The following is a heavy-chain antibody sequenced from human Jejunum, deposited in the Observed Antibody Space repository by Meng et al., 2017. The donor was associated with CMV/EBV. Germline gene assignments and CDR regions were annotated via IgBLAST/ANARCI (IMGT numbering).Heavy chain of an antibody. D-gene: IGHD5/OR15-5a*01. Sequence: FTVDDYAMHRIRQAPGKGLEWVSGVYWNGDNIGYAASVKGRFTISKDNTKKSLYLQMNSLRSEDTALYFCARGHHVTGVYYSLTVWGQGTTVTVSS. CDR1: FTVDDYA. CDR2: VYWNGDNI. V-gene: IGHV3-9*01. CDR3: ARGHHVTGVYYSLTV. J-gene: IGHJ6*02.